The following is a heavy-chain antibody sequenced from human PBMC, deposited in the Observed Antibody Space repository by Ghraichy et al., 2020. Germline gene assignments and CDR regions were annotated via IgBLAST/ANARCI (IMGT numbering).Heavy chain of an antibody. CDR1: GFTFSSYA. D-gene: IGHD1-26*01. V-gene: IGHV3-64D*06. J-gene: IGHJ3*02. CDR2: ISSNGGST. CDR3: VKADQWALGAFDI. Sequence: GESLNISCSASGFTFSSYAMHWVRQAPGKGLEYVSAISSNGGSTYYADSVKGRFTISRDNSKNTLYLQMSSLRAEDTAVYYCVKADQWALGAFDIWGQGTMVTVSS.